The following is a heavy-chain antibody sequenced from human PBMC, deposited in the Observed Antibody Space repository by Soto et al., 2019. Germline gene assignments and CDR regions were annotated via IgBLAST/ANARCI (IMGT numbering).Heavy chain of an antibody. Sequence: ASVKVSCKASGFSFTSYGITWVRQAPGQGLEWVGWLSAYSGNTNYAQKLQGRVTVTTDTFTNTAYMELRSLTSDDTAVYYCARLRAYSSGWPYYFDYWGQGTLVTVSS. CDR2: LSAYSGNT. V-gene: IGHV1-18*01. J-gene: IGHJ4*02. CDR3: ARLRAYSSGWPYYFDY. D-gene: IGHD6-19*01. CDR1: GFSFTSYG.